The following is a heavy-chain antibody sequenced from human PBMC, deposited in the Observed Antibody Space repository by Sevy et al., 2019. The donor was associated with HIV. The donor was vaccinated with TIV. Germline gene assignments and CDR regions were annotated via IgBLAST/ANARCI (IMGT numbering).Heavy chain of an antibody. CDR3: ARDSSKYYDFWSGYYTGAFDI. CDR2: ISYDGSNK. D-gene: IGHD3-3*01. V-gene: IGHV3-30-3*01. CDR1: GFTFSSYA. Sequence: GGSLRLTCAASGFTFSSYAMHWVRQAPGKGLEWVAVISYDGSNKYYADSVKGRFTISRDNSKNTLYLQMNSLRAEDTAVYYCARDSSKYYDFWSGYYTGAFDIWDQGTMVTVSS. J-gene: IGHJ3*02.